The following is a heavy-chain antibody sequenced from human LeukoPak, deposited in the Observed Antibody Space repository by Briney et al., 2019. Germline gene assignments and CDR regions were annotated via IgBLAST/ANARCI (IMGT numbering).Heavy chain of an antibody. CDR1: GYTFTGYY. V-gene: IGHV1-2*02. CDR3: ARVVTMIVVVFDY. CDR2: IDPNSGGT. D-gene: IGHD3-22*01. J-gene: IGHJ4*02. Sequence: WASVKVSCKDSGYTFTGYYMHWVRQAPGQGLEWMGWIDPNSGGTNYAQKFQGRVTMTRDTSISTAYMELSRLSSDDTAVYYCARVVTMIVVVFDYWGQGTLVTVSS.